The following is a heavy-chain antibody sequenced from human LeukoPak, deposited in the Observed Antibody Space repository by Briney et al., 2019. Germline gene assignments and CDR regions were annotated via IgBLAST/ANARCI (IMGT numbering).Heavy chain of an antibody. CDR2: ISSSGSTI. CDR3: ARDLFN. CDR1: GFTLSSYE. V-gene: IGHV3-48*03. J-gene: IGHJ4*02. Sequence: GGSLRLSCAASGFTLSSYEMNWVRQAPGQGLEWVSYISSSGSTIYYADSVKGRFTISRDNSKNTMYLQMNSLRAEDTAVYYCARDLFNWGQGTLVTVSS.